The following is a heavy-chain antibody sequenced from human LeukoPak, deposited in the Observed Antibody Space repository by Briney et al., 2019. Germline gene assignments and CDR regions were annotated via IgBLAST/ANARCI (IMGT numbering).Heavy chain of an antibody. D-gene: IGHD5-12*01. CDR1: GFTFSSYA. J-gene: IGHJ4*02. V-gene: IGHV3-30*04. CDR2: ISYDGSNK. Sequence: QPGRSLRLSCAASGFTFSSYAMHWVRQAPGKGLEWEAVISYDGSNKYYADSVKGRFTISRDNSKNTLYLQMNSLRAEDTAVYYCAREQAFYSGYDYWGQGTLVTVSS. CDR3: AREQAFYSGYDY.